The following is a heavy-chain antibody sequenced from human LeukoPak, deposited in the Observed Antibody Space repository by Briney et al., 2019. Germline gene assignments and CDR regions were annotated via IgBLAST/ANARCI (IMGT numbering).Heavy chain of an antibody. D-gene: IGHD2-8*01. J-gene: IGHJ4*02. CDR1: GFNLEEYA. Sequence: GGSLRLSCVASGFNLEEYAMHWVRQAPGKGLEWVSSISGNSGIIGYADSVKGRFTISRDNAKNSFYLQMNSLRAEDTALYYCTKDRYCTYSRCPTDYWGQGTLVTVSS. V-gene: IGHV3-9*01. CDR3: TKDRYCTYSRCPTDY. CDR2: ISGNSGII.